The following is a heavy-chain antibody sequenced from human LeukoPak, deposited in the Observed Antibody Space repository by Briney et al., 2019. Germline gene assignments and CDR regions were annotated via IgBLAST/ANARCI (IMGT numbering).Heavy chain of an antibody. Sequence: GGSLRLSCAASGFTFSSYSMNWVRKAPGKGLRWASPIIGSSSYIYYADSVKGRFTISRDNAKNSLYLQMNSLRAEDTAVYYYARGVVGYDSSGYRPPGYWGQGTLVTVSS. J-gene: IGHJ4*02. CDR3: ARGVVGYDSSGYRPPGY. CDR1: GFTFSSYS. CDR2: IIGSSSYI. D-gene: IGHD3-22*01. V-gene: IGHV3-21*01.